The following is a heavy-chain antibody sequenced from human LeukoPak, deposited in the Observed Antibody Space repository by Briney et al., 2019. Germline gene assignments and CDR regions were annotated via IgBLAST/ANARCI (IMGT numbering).Heavy chain of an antibody. CDR1: GYTFTSYV. D-gene: IGHD5-18*01. J-gene: IGHJ4*02. CDR2: INAYNGNS. CDR3: ARVEIAMSKSVY. Sequence: ASVKVYCKASGYTFTSYVISWVRQAPGQGLEWMGWINAYNGNSNYAQNFQGRVTMTTDTSTSTAYMEMRSLISDDTAVYYCARVEIAMSKSVYWGQGTLVTVSS. V-gene: IGHV1-18*01.